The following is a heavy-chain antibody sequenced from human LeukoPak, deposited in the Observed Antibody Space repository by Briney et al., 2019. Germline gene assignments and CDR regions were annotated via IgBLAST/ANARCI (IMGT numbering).Heavy chain of an antibody. CDR3: ARDGYYDSSGRFWDY. V-gene: IGHV1-18*01. Sequence: GASVKVSCRASGYTFTSYGISWVRQAPGQGLEWMGWISAYNGNTNYAQKLQGRVTMTTDTSTSTAYMELRSLRSDDTAVYYCARDGYYDSSGRFWDYWGQGTLVTVSS. J-gene: IGHJ4*02. CDR2: ISAYNGNT. D-gene: IGHD3-22*01. CDR1: GYTFTSYG.